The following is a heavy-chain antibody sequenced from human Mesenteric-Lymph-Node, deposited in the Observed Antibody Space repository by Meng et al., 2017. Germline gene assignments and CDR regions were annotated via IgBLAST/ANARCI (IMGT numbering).Heavy chain of an antibody. CDR1: GGSFSGYY. CDR3: ARGLSMVRGVIITTIDY. V-gene: IGHV4-34*01. Sequence: GSLRLSCAVYGGSFSGYYWSWIRQPPGKGLEWIGEINHSGSTNYNPSLKSRVTISVDTSKNQFSLKLSSVTAADTAVYYCARGLSMVRGVIITTIDYWGQGTLVTVSS. CDR2: INHSGST. D-gene: IGHD3-10*01. J-gene: IGHJ4*02.